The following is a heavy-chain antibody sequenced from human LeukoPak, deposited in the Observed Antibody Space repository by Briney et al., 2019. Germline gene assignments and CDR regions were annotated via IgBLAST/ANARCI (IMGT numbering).Heavy chain of an antibody. J-gene: IGHJ4*02. CDR1: GFTFSSYG. D-gene: IGHD4-23*01. CDR2: IRYDGSNK. Sequence: GGSLRLSCAASGFTFSSYGMHWVRQAPGKGLEWVAFIRYDGSNKYYADSVKGRFTISRDNSKNTLYLQMNSLRAEDTAVYYCAKDRGLRWAFDYWGQGTLVTVSS. V-gene: IGHV3-30*02. CDR3: AKDRGLRWAFDY.